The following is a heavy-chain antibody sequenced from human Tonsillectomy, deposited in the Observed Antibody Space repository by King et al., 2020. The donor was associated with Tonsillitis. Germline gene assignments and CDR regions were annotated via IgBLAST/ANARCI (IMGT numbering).Heavy chain of an antibody. D-gene: IGHD2-2*01. CDR2: INHSGST. CDR1: GGSFSGYY. J-gene: IGHJ2*01. V-gene: IGHV4-34*01. Sequence: VQLQQWGAGLLKPSETLSLTCAVYGGSFSGYYWSWIRQPPGKGLEWIGEINHSGSTNYNPSLKSRVTVSVDMSKNQFSLKLSSVTAADTAVYYCARVDIVVVPAALSYFDLWGRGTLVTVSS. CDR3: ARVDIVVVPAALSYFDL.